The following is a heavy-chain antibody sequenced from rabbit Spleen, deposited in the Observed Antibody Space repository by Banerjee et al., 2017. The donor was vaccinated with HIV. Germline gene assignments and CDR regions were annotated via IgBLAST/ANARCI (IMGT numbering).Heavy chain of an antibody. D-gene: IGHD6-1*01. CDR3: ARLGHADYPYAYGLKL. V-gene: IGHV1S45*01. CDR1: GFSFSSGYY. Sequence: QEQLEESGGGLVKPGASLTLTCKASGFSFSSGYYMYWVRQAPGKGLEWIGCIGTGSGSTYYASWAKGRFTISKTSSTTVTLQMTSLTAADTATYFCARLGHADYPYAYGLKLWGPGTLVTVS. CDR2: IGTGSGST. J-gene: IGHJ4*01.